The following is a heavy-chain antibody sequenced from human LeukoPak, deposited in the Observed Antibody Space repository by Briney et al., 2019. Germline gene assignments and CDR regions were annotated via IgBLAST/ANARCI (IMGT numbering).Heavy chain of an antibody. V-gene: IGHV1-18*01. D-gene: IGHD3-10*01. CDR1: GYTFTSYG. Sequence: ASVKVSCKASGYTFTSYGISWVRQAPRQGLEWMGWISAYNGNTNYAQKLQGRVTMTTDTSTSTAYMELRSLRFDDTAVYYCAREKYYYGSGSYYSDYWGQGTLVTVSS. CDR2: ISAYNGNT. CDR3: AREKYYYGSGSYYSDY. J-gene: IGHJ4*02.